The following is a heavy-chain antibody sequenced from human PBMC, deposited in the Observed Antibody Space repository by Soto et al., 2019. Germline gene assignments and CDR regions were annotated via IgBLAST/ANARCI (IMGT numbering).Heavy chain of an antibody. CDR3: ASALDGLGMD. CDR2: IYHSGST. D-gene: IGHD7-27*01. CDR1: GGSISSGGYS. V-gene: IGHV4-30-2*01. J-gene: IGHJ4*02. Sequence: QLQLQESGSGLVKPSQTLSLTCAVSGGSISSGGYSWSWIRQPPGKGLEWIGYIYHSGSTYYNPSLQXXVXIXVDRSKNQFSLKLSSVTAADTAVYYCASALDGLGMDWGQGTLVTVSS.